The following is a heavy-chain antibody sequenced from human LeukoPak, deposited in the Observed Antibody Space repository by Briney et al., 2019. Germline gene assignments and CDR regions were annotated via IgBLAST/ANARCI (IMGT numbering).Heavy chain of an antibody. CDR1: TLNFSDYY. CDR3: ERVRTIYQSGGEFSVPQHAYSYMDL. V-gene: IGHV3-11*04. CDR2: ISKSGSTI. J-gene: IGHJ6*03. Sequence: GGSLTLSCAPSTLNFSDYYMSWLRHAPGEGREWVSYISKSGSTIYYAESLKGRFTMCRHNAKPSLYLQMNSLRDEDTAMYYCERVRTIYQSGGEFSVPQHAYSYMDLWGKGTKVTVSS. D-gene: IGHD3-10*01.